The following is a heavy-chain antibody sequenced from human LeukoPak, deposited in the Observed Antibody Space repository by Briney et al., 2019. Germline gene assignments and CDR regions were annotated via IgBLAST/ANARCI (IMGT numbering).Heavy chain of an antibody. V-gene: IGHV3-49*03. CDR2: IRSKAYGETA. J-gene: IGHJ4*02. Sequence: GGSLRLSCTASGFTFGDDAMSWIRQAPGKGLEWVGFIRSKAYGETADYAASVKGRFTISRDDSKAIAYLQMNSLKTEDTAVYHCTRDRGAYNLYDYWGQGTLVTVSS. CDR3: TRDRGAYNLYDY. CDR1: GFTFGDDA. D-gene: IGHD1-1*01.